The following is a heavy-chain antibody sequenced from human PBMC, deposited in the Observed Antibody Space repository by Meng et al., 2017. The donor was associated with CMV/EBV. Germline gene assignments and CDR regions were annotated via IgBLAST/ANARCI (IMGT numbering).Heavy chain of an antibody. V-gene: IGHV3-74*01. J-gene: IGHJ6*02. CDR2: INSDGSST. CDR1: GFTFSSYW. D-gene: IGHD2-2*01. Sequence: GGSLRLSCAASGFTFSSYWMHWVRQAPGKGLVWVSRINSDGSSTSYADSVKGRFTISRDNAKNTLYLQMNSLRAEDTAVYYCARDALVVVPAATVYYYGMDVWGQGTTVTV. CDR3: ARDALVVVPAATVYYYGMDV.